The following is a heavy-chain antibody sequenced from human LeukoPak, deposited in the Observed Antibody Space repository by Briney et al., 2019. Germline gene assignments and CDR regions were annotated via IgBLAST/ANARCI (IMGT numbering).Heavy chain of an antibody. J-gene: IGHJ4*02. D-gene: IGHD3-9*01. CDR1: GFTFSNYA. V-gene: IGHV3-23*01. CDR2: ITGSGGNT. CDR3: AKWGDYDVLTGYYVSDY. Sequence: PGASLRRSCAASGFTFSNYAMSWVRQAPGKGLEWVSAITGSGGNTYYADSVKGRFTISRDNSKNTVFLQMNSLRAEDTAVYYCAKWGDYDVLTGYYVSDYWGQGTLVTVSS.